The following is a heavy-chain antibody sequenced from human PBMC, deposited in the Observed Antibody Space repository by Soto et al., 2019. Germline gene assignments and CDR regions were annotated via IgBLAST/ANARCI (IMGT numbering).Heavy chain of an antibody. D-gene: IGHD1-1*01. J-gene: IGHJ5*02. CDR2: IYYSGST. CDR1: GGSFSGYY. CDR3: ARSIPVQLEPFNWFDP. Sequence: SDTLSLTCAVYGGSFSGYYWSWIRQPPGKGLEWIGYIYYSGSTNYNPSLKSRVTISVDTSKNQFSLKLSSVTAADTAVYYCARSIPVQLEPFNWFDPWGQGTLVTVSS. V-gene: IGHV4-59*01.